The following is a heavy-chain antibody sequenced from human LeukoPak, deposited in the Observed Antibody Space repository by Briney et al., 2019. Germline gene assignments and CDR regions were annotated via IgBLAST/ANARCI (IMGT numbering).Heavy chain of an antibody. D-gene: IGHD3-16*01. CDR3: ARDSRIMITFGGVSWFDP. Sequence: ASVKVSCKASGYTFTSYGISWVRQAPGQGHEGMGWISAYNGNTNYAQKLQGRVTMTTDTSTSTAYMELRSLRSGDTAVYYCARDSRIMITFGGVSWFDPWGQGTLVTVSS. CDR2: ISAYNGNT. CDR1: GYTFTSYG. J-gene: IGHJ5*02. V-gene: IGHV1-18*01.